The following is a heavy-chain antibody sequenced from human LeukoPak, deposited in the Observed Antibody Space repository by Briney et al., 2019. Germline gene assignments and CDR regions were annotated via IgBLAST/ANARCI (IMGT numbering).Heavy chain of an antibody. J-gene: IGHJ4*02. V-gene: IGHV4-39*01. Sequence: SETLSLTCTVSGGSISSSSYYWGWIRQPPGKGLEWIGSIYYSGSTYYNPSLKSRVTISVDTSKNQFSLKLSSVTAADTAVYYCASSKYYDILTGYYDYFDYWGQGTLVTVSS. CDR3: ASSKYYDILTGYYDYFDY. CDR1: GGSISSSSYY. D-gene: IGHD3-9*01. CDR2: IYYSGST.